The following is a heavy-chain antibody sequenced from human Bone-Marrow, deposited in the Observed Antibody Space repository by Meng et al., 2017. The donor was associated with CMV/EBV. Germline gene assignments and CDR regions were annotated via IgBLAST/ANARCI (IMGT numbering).Heavy chain of an antibody. CDR2: ISSIETGGIT. D-gene: IGHD7-27*01. Sequence: GESLKISCEGSMISLRSAQFNWVRQAPGKGLEWISYISSIETGGITLYARSVRGRFTVSRDKANKLLYLQMDSLGVEDTAVYYCVRGGRTGYYYGLDVWGQGTTVTVSS. CDR3: VRGGRTGYYYGLDV. J-gene: IGHJ6*02. CDR1: MISLRSAQ. V-gene: IGHV3-48*03.